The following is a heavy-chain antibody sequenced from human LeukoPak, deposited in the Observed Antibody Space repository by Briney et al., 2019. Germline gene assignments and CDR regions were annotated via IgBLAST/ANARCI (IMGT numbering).Heavy chain of an antibody. CDR1: GFTFSSFA. D-gene: IGHD4-11*01. CDR3: ARGMTTLY. V-gene: IGHV3-21*01. CDR2: ISSSSSYI. J-gene: IGHJ4*02. Sequence: GGSLRLSCVASGFTFSSFAMNWVRQAPGKGLEWVSSISSSSSYIYYADSVKGRFTISRDNAKNSLYLQMNSLRAEDTAVYYCARGMTTLYWGQGTLVTVSS.